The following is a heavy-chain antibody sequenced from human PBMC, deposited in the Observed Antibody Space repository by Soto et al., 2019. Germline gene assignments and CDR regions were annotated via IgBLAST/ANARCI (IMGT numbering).Heavy chain of an antibody. Sequence: SETLSLTCTVSGASINSGDYYWTWIRQPPGEGLEWIGYISYSGNTDYSPSLKSRVTISRDTSKNQFSVNLNSVTAADTALYYCVRALGSRFREWPRFDPWGQGILVTDSS. D-gene: IGHD3-3*01. CDR1: GASINSGDYY. V-gene: IGHV4-30-4*01. CDR3: VRALGSRFREWPRFDP. CDR2: ISYSGNT. J-gene: IGHJ5*02.